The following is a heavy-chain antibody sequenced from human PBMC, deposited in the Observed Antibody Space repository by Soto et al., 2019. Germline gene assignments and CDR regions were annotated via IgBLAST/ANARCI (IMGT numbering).Heavy chain of an antibody. D-gene: IGHD6-19*01. CDR2: IYYSGTT. V-gene: IGHV4-31*03. Sequence: SETLSLICFVSGYSISIGGFYWSWIRQHPGKGLEWIGYIYYSGTTYYNPSLKSRVTISVDTSKNQFSLKLSSVTAADTAVYYCAKEKLGSSGWSTGGYWGQGTLVTVSS. CDR1: GYSISIGGFY. CDR3: AKEKLGSSGWSTGGY. J-gene: IGHJ4*02.